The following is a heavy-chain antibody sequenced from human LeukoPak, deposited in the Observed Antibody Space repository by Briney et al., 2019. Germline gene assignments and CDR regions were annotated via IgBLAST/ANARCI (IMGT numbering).Heavy chain of an antibody. Sequence: EASVKVSCKASGYTFTSYGISWVRQAPGQGLEWMGWISAYNGNTNYAQKLQGRVTMTTDTSTSTAYMELRSLRSDDTAVYYCARVIWYSSSWYGDYWSQGTLVTVSS. CDR3: ARVIWYSSSWYGDY. CDR2: ISAYNGNT. D-gene: IGHD6-13*01. J-gene: IGHJ4*02. CDR1: GYTFTSYG. V-gene: IGHV1-18*04.